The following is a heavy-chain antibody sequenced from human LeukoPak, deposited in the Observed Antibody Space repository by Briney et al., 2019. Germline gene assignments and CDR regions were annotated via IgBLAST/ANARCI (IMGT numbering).Heavy chain of an antibody. Sequence: EGTLRLSCAASGFTFNNYGMSWVRQAPGKGLEWVSAISGSGGSTYYADSVKGRFTISRDSAKNSLYLQMNSLRAEDTAVYYCAREPQYGFIEWNDAFDIWGQGTMVTVSS. J-gene: IGHJ3*02. CDR3: AREPQYGFIEWNDAFDI. V-gene: IGHV3-23*01. D-gene: IGHD3-10*01. CDR2: ISGSGGST. CDR1: GFTFNNYG.